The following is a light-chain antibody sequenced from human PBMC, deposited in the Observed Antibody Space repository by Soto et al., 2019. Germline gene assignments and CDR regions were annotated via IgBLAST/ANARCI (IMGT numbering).Light chain of an antibody. J-gene: IGKJ1*01. V-gene: IGKV1-5*03. CDR1: ESVSMS. Sequence: GARVTITCRASESVSMSLAWYQHKAGKAPKLLIYMASSLESGVPSRFSGFGSGTESTLTISSLQPDDFATYYCQQYNSLPWTFGQGTKVEIK. CDR2: MAS. CDR3: QQYNSLPWT.